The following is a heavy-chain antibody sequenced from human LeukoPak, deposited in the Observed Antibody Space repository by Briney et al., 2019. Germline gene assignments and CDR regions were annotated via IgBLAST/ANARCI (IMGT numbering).Heavy chain of an antibody. CDR3: ASLDSSGYTPTSYFDY. V-gene: IGHV4-31*03. CDR1: GGSISSGGYY. Sequence: SETLSLTCTVSGGSISSGGYYWSWIRQHPGKGLEWIGYIYYSGSTYYNPSLKSRVTISADTSKNQFSLKLSSVTAADTAVYCCASLDSSGYTPTSYFDYWGQGTLVTVSS. J-gene: IGHJ4*02. CDR2: IYYSGST. D-gene: IGHD3-22*01.